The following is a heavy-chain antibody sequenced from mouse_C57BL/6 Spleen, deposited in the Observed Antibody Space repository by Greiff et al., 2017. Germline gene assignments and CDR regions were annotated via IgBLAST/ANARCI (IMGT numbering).Heavy chain of an antibody. CDR1: GYSITSGYY. Sequence: EVQLQESGPGLVKPSQSLSLTCSVTGYSITSGYYWNWIRQFPGNKLEWMGYISYDGSNNYNPSLKNRISITRDTSKNQFFLKLNSVTTEDTATYYCASDGYYWFAYWCQGTLVTVAA. D-gene: IGHD2-3*01. CDR3: ASDGYYWFAY. J-gene: IGHJ3*01. CDR2: ISYDGSN. V-gene: IGHV3-6*01.